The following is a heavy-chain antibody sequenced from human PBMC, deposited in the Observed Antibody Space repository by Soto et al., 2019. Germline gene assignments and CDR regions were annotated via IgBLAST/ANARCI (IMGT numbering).Heavy chain of an antibody. CDR2: ISAYNGNT. Sequence: GASVKVSCKASGYTFTSYGISWVRQAPGQGLEWMGWISAYNGNTNYAQKLQGRVTMTTDTSTSTAYMELRSLRSDDTAVYYCARDYGSGSYALLYYYYYGMDVWGQGTTVTVSS. V-gene: IGHV1-18*01. J-gene: IGHJ6*02. CDR1: GYTFTSYG. D-gene: IGHD3-10*01. CDR3: ARDYGSGSYALLYYYYYGMDV.